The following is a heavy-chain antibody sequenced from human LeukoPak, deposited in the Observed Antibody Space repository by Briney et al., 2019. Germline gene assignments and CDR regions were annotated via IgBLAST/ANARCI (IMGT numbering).Heavy chain of an antibody. CDR3: ANLYYGFPF. CDR2: IENNDGTT. V-gene: IGHV3-23*01. Sequence: HPGGSLRLSCAASGFTFSNYAMSWVRQAPGKGLEWVSSIENNDGTTYYADSMKGRFTISRDKSKHMVYLQMNSLRAEDTAIYYCANLYYGFPFWGQGTLVTVSS. J-gene: IGHJ4*02. CDR1: GFTFSNYA. D-gene: IGHD3/OR15-3a*01.